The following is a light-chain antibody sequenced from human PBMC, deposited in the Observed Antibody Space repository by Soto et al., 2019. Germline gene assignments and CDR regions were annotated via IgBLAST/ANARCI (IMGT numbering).Light chain of an antibody. J-gene: IGLJ1*01. Sequence: QSVLTQPASVSGSPGQTLAISCTGTSSDVGGYNYVSWYQQHPGKAPKLMIYEVSNRPPGVSNRFSGSKSGNTASLTISGLQAEDEADYYSSSYTSSSTLVFGTGTKVTVL. V-gene: IGLV2-14*01. CDR1: SSDVGGYNY. CDR3: SSYTSSSTLV. CDR2: EVS.